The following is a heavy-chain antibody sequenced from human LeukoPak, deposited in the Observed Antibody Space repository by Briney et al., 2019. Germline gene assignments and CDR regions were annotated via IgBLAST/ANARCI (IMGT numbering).Heavy chain of an antibody. CDR3: ARGPPPVAKVATVLNY. CDR2: ISPNSGGT. CDR1: GYTFTGYY. Sequence: ASVKVSFKASGYTFTGYYMHWVRQAPGQGLEWMGWISPNSGGTNYAHNFQGRVTMTRDTSISTGYMELRSLRYDDTAIYYCARGPPPVAKVATVLNYWGQGTLVTVSS. D-gene: IGHD2-2*01. J-gene: IGHJ4*02. V-gene: IGHV1-2*02.